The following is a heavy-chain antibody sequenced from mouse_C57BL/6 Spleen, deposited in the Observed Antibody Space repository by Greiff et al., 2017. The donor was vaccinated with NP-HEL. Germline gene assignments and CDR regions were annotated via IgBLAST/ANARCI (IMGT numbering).Heavy chain of an antibody. CDR3: AQMCEDYAMDY. CDR2: IWWDDDK. CDR1: GFSLSTFGMG. V-gene: IGHV8-8*01. J-gene: IGHJ4*01. Sequence: QVTLKESGPGILQPSQTLSLSCSFSGFSLSTFGMGVGWIRQPSGKGLEWLAHIWWDDDKYYNPALKSRLTISKDTTKNQVFLKIANVDTAETATYYCAQMCEDYAMDYWGQGTSVTVSS.